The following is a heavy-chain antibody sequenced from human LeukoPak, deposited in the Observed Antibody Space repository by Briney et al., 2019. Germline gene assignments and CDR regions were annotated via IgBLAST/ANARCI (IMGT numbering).Heavy chain of an antibody. Sequence: GGSLRLSCAASGFTFSDYYMSWVRQAPGKGLEWISYISNSGRSMFYGDSVKGRFTIYRDNAKNSLYLQMTSLRAEDTAVYYCARDRDFWSGYYSVWGQGTLVTVSS. V-gene: IGHV3-11*04. CDR1: GFTFSDYY. CDR3: ARDRDFWSGYYSV. D-gene: IGHD3-3*01. CDR2: ISNSGRSM. J-gene: IGHJ4*02.